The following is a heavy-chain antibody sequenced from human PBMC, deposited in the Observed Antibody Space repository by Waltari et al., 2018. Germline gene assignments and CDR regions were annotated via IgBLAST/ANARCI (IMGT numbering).Heavy chain of an antibody. CDR3: AREGYCSGGSCYPGATDY. J-gene: IGHJ4*02. CDR1: GYTFTNYG. D-gene: IGHD2-15*01. V-gene: IGHV1-18*03. Sequence: QVQLVQSGAEVKKPGASVMVSCKASGYTFTNYGISWVRKAPGQGLEWMGWINTYNGNTNYAQKIQGRVTMTTDTSTSTAYMELRSLRSDDMAVYYCAREGYCSGGSCYPGATDYWGQGTLVTVSS. CDR2: INTYNGNT.